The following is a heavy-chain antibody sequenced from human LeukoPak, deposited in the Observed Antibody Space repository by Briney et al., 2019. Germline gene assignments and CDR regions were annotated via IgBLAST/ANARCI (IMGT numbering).Heavy chain of an antibody. CDR1: GDSISDSKYF. CDR2: FYSGGST. Sequence: PSETLSLTCTAFGDSISDSKYFWGWIRQPPGKGLEWIGNFYSGGSTYYNPSLKSRVAISEDTSGKQFSLRLGSVTAADTAVYFCARVGSGLNLYYFDYWGQGILVTVSS. D-gene: IGHD3-3*01. V-gene: IGHV4-39*07. CDR3: ARVGSGLNLYYFDY. J-gene: IGHJ4*02.